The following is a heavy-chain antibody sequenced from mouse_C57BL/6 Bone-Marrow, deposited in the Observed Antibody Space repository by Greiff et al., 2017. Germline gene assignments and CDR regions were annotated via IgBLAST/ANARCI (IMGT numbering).Heavy chain of an antibody. CDR1: GYTFTSYG. CDR3: AREAGWLLPCDY. Sequence: QVHVKQSGAELARPGASVKLSCKASGYTFTSYGISWVKQRTGQGLEWIGEIYPRSGNTYYNEKFKGKATLTADKSSSTAYMELRSLTSEDSAVYFCAREAGWLLPCDYWGQGTTLTVSS. CDR2: IYPRSGNT. D-gene: IGHD2-3*01. V-gene: IGHV1-81*01. J-gene: IGHJ2*01.